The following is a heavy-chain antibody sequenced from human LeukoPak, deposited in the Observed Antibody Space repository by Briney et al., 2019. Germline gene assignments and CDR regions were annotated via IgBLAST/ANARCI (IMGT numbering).Heavy chain of an antibody. CDR2: IYHSGRT. V-gene: IGHV4-34*01. J-gene: IGHJ6*02. Sequence: SETLSLTCAVYGGSFTNYFWTWIRQPPGKGLEWIGEIYHSGRTNYNSSLKSRVTISVDTSKNQFSLKLSSVTAADTAVYYCARDGTTRRSYYYYGMDVWGQGTTVTVSS. CDR1: GGSFTNYF. CDR3: ARDGTTRRSYYYYGMDV. D-gene: IGHD2/OR15-2a*01.